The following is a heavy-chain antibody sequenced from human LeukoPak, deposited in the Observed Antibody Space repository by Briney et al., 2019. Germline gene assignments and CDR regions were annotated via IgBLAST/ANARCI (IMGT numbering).Heavy chain of an antibody. D-gene: IGHD3-16*01. V-gene: IGHV3-53*01. CDR3: AREDQWTALGAPDY. Sequence: GGSLRLSCAASGFSVSASYMSWVRQAPGKGLESVSVISNEGATYYADSVKGRFTISRDNSKNTLYLQMNSLRAEDTAVYYCAREDQWTALGAPDYWGQGTLVTVSS. CDR1: GFSVSASY. J-gene: IGHJ4*02. CDR2: ISNEGAT.